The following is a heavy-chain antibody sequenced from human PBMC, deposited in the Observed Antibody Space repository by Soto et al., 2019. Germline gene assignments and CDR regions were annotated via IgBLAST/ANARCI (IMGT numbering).Heavy chain of an antibody. CDR3: ARDRGYDAHDYYYNAMDV. V-gene: IGHV3-21*01. J-gene: IGHJ6*02. CDR2: IRGFSPYT. D-gene: IGHD2-15*01. CDR1: GFTFRTYT. Sequence: LRLSCVASGFTFRTYTMNWVRQAPGKGLEWVSGIRGFSPYTFYAESVKGRFTISRDNAKNSLYLQMNSLGVEDTAVYYCARDRGYDAHDYYYNAMDVWGQGTAVTVSS.